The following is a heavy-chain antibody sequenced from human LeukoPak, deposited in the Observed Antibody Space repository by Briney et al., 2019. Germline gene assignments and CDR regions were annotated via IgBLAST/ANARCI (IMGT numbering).Heavy chain of an antibody. J-gene: IGHJ4*02. Sequence: GGSLRLSCAASGFTFSSYAMSWVRQAPGKGLEWVASIKQDESEKYYVDSVKGRFTTSRDNAKSSLYLQMNALRGEDTAVYYCARLVGDVTTWDCWGQGTLVTVSS. CDR1: GFTFSSYA. CDR2: IKQDESEK. D-gene: IGHD1-26*01. V-gene: IGHV3-7*03. CDR3: ARLVGDVTTWDC.